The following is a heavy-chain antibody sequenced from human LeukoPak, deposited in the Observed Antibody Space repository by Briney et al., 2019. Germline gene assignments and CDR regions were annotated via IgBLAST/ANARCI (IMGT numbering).Heavy chain of an antibody. V-gene: IGHV3-11*01. CDR1: GFTFSDYC. CDR3: ARVSHFGEDY. D-gene: IGHD3-10*01. J-gene: IGHJ4*02. CDR2: ISSTGSTI. Sequence: GGSLRLSCAASGFTFSDYCMSWIRQAPGKGLEWVSYISSTGSTIKYADSVKGRFTISRDNAKNSLYLQMNSLRAEDTAVYYCARVSHFGEDYWGQGTLVTVSS.